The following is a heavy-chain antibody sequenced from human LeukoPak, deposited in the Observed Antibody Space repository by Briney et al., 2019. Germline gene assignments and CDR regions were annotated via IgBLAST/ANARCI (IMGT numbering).Heavy chain of an antibody. J-gene: IGHJ4*02. Sequence: GESLKISCKGSEYSFTTYWIGWVRQMPGQGLEWMGIIFPGDSDTRYSPSFQGQVTISADKSISTAYLQWSSLKASDTAMYYCARLHSGTYLGDYWGQGTLVTVSS. CDR2: IFPGDSDT. V-gene: IGHV5-51*01. CDR1: EYSFTTYW. CDR3: ARLHSGTYLGDY. D-gene: IGHD1-26*01.